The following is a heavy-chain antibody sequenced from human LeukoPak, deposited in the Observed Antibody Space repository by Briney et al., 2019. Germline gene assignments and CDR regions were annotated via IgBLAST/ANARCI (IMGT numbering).Heavy chain of an antibody. J-gene: IGHJ6*03. Sequence: GGSLRLSCAASGFTFSGSAMHWVRQASGKGLEWVGRIRSKANSYATAYAASVKGRFTISSDDSKNTAYLQMNSLKTEDTAVYYCTRNSFYYYDSSGYYYEPDYYYYYYYMDVWGKGTTVTVSS. D-gene: IGHD3-22*01. CDR3: TRNSFYYYDSSGYYYEPDYYYYYYYMDV. CDR1: GFTFSGSA. V-gene: IGHV3-73*01. CDR2: IRSKANSYAT.